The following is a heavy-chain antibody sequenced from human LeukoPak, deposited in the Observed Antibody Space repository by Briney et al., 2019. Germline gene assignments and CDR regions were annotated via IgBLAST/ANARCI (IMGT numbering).Heavy chain of an antibody. Sequence: SETLSLTCTVSGGSISSYYWSWIRQPPGKGLEWIGYIYYSGSTNYNPALKSRVTISVDTSKNQFSLKLSSVTAADTAVYHCARVMVRGAIITPSYYFDYRGQGTLVTVSS. V-gene: IGHV4-59*08. D-gene: IGHD3-10*01. CDR1: GGSISSYY. CDR2: IYYSGST. J-gene: IGHJ4*02. CDR3: ARVMVRGAIITPSYYFDY.